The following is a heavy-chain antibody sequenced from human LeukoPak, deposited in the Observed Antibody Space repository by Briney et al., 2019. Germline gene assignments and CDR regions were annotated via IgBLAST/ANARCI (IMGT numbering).Heavy chain of an antibody. D-gene: IGHD3-22*01. CDR3: ARDERYYPYYFDY. CDR2: IKQDGSEK. J-gene: IGHJ4*02. V-gene: IGHV3-7*01. Sequence: RPGGSLRLSCAASGFTFSSYWISWVRQAPGKGLEWVANIKQDGSEKYYVDSVKGRFTISRDNAKNSLYLQMNSLRAEDTAVYYCARDERYYPYYFDYWGQGTLVTVSS. CDR1: GFTFSSYW.